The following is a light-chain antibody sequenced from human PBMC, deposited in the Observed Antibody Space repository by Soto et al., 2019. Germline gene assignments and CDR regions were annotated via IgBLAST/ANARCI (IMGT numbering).Light chain of an antibody. V-gene: IGKV1-5*03. J-gene: IGKJ1*01. CDR1: QSISSW. Sequence: DIQMTQSPSTLSASVGDRANITCRASQSISSWLAWYQQRPGKAPKLLIYKASTLQSGVPSRFSGSGSGTEFTLTISSLQPDDFATYYCQQYNSYWTFGQGTKVDIK. CDR3: QQYNSYWT. CDR2: KAS.